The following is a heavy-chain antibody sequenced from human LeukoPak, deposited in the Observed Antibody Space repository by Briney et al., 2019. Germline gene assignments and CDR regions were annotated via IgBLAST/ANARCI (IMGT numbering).Heavy chain of an antibody. CDR1: GDSISSSSYY. CDR2: ISYSGST. J-gene: IGHJ4*01. CDR3: ATVLNAYFFTY. V-gene: IGHV4-39*01. D-gene: IGHD4-23*01. Sequence: SETLSLTCTVSGDSISSSSYYWGWIRQPPGKGLEWIGSISYSGSTFYNPSLKSRVTISVDTSKNQFSLKLTSVPAADTAVYYCATVLNAYFFTYWGNGTLVTVSS.